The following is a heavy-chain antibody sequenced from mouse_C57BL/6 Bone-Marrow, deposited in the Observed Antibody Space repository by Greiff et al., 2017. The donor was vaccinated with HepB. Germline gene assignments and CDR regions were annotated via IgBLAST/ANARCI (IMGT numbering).Heavy chain of an antibody. CDR2: INYDGSST. V-gene: IGHV5-16*01. J-gene: IGHJ1*03. Sequence: EVKLVESEGGLVQPGSSMKLSCTASGFTFSDYYMAWVRQVPEKGLEWVANINYDGSSTYYLDSLKSRFIISRDNAKNIPYLQMSSLKSEDTATYYCARDGAYYSNWYFDVWGTGTTVTVSS. CDR1: GFTFSDYY. D-gene: IGHD2-5*01. CDR3: ARDGAYYSNWYFDV.